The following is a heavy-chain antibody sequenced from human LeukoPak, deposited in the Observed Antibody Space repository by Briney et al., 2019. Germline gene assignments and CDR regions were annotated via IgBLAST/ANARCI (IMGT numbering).Heavy chain of an antibody. Sequence: ASVKVSCKVSGYTLTELSMHWVRQVPGKGLEWWGGFVPKDGETIYAQKFQGRVTMTEDTSTDTAYMELSSLRSEDTAVYYCATVTITFGGVIVNNWFDPWGQGTLVTVSS. CDR1: GYTLTELS. CDR3: ATVTITFGGVIVNNWFDP. CDR2: FVPKDGET. J-gene: IGHJ5*02. V-gene: IGHV1-24*01. D-gene: IGHD3-16*02.